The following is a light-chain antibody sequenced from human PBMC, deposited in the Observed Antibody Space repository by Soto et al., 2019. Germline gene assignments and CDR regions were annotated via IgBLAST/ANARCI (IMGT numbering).Light chain of an antibody. CDR1: QSVDTN. Sequence: EIVMTQSPATLSVSPGERATLSRRASQSVDTNLAWYQQKPGQAPRVLIYGASTRAAGIPARFSGSGSGTEFTLTISSLQSEDFAVYYCQQYDDWPPWTFGQGTKVEIK. CDR3: QQYDDWPPWT. CDR2: GAS. J-gene: IGKJ1*01. V-gene: IGKV3-15*01.